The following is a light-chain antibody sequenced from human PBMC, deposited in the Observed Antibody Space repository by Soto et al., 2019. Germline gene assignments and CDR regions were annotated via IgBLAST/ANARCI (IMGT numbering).Light chain of an antibody. CDR2: AAS. V-gene: IGKV1-39*01. CDR3: QQSYSSGYT. Sequence: DIQMTQSPSSLSASVGDRVTITCRASQRINTYLNWYQLRPGKAPNLLIYAASSWQSGVPSRFSGSGSGTDFTLTISSLQPEDFATYYCQQSYSSGYTFGQGTRLEIK. CDR1: QRINTY. J-gene: IGKJ2*01.